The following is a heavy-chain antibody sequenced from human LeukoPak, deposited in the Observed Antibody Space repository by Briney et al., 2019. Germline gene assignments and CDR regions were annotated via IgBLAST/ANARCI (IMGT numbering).Heavy chain of an antibody. CDR3: ARVGVVAATHAIDY. CDR1: GGSLSGYY. V-gene: IGHV4-34*01. D-gene: IGHD2-15*01. Sequence: SETPSLTCAVDGGSLSGYYWSWIRQPPGKGLEWIGEINHSGSTNYNPSLKSRVTISVDTSKNQFSRNLSSVTAADTAVYYCARVGVVAATHAIDYWGQGTLVTVSS. J-gene: IGHJ4*02. CDR2: INHSGST.